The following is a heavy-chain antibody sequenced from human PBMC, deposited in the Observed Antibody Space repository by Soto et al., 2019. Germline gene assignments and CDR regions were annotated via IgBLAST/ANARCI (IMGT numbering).Heavy chain of an antibody. J-gene: IGHJ4*02. CDR2: VTDSGGST. CDR3: VRGKEGDYVFDY. CDR1: GFIFGSYA. Sequence: EVQLLESGGGLVQPGGSLRLACAASGFIFGSYAMSWVRQAPGKGLEWVSAVTDSGGSTYYAGSVKGRFTISRDNSKNTLYLQMNSLRAEDTAVYYCVRGKEGDYVFDYFGQGTLVTVSS. V-gene: IGHV3-23*01. D-gene: IGHD4-17*01.